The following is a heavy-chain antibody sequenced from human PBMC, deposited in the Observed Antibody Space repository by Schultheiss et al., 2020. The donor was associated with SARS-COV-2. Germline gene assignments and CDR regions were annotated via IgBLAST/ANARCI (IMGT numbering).Heavy chain of an antibody. CDR2: VYHSGST. CDR3: ARHVFPGYSSDWRFYGGSWFDT. Sequence: SGPTLVKPTQTLTLTCTFSGFSLSTSGVGVGWIRQPPGKGLEWIGSVYHSGSTYYNPSLKSRVTISVDTSKNQFSLQLSSVTAADTAVYYCARHVFPGYSSDWRFYGGSWFDTWGQGTLVTVSS. J-gene: IGHJ5*02. CDR1: GFSLSTSGVG. D-gene: IGHD4-23*01. V-gene: IGHV4-39*07.